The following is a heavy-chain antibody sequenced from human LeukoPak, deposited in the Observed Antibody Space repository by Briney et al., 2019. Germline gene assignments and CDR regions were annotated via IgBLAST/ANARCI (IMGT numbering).Heavy chain of an antibody. Sequence: GASVTVSFTASGYTFSNYDIIWVRQATGQGLEWMGWMNPNSGNTGYTQNFQGRVTMTRNTSISTAYMDLSSLRSEDTAVYYCARGVKGQQLGYWGQGTLVTVSS. V-gene: IGHV1-8*01. CDR2: MNPNSGNT. J-gene: IGHJ4*02. CDR3: ARGVKGQQLGY. D-gene: IGHD6-13*01. CDR1: GYTFSNYD.